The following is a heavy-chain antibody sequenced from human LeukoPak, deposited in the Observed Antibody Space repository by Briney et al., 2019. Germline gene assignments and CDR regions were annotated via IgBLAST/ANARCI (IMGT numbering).Heavy chain of an antibody. CDR1: GYTFTGYY. Sequence: ASVKVSCKASGYTFTGYYMHWVRQAPGQGLEWMGWINPNSGGTNYAQKVQGRVTITRDTSISTAYMELSRLRSDDTAVYYCARVGRQWGSGDYWGQGTLVTVSS. J-gene: IGHJ4*02. CDR2: INPNSGGT. V-gene: IGHV1-2*02. D-gene: IGHD6-19*01. CDR3: ARVGRQWGSGDY.